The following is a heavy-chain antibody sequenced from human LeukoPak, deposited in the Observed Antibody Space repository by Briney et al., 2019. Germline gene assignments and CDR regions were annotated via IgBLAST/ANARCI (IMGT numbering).Heavy chain of an antibody. D-gene: IGHD2-15*01. J-gene: IGHJ4*02. CDR2: ISSSSTTI. CDR1: GFTFSSYS. CDR3: ALRRGGCSGGTCYQYFDY. Sequence: PGGSLRLSYAASGFTFSSYSINWVRQAPGKGLEWVSYISSSSTTIYYADSVKGRFTISRDNAKNPLYLQMDSLGAEDTAVYYCALRRGGCSGGTCYQYFDYWGQGTLVTVSS. V-gene: IGHV3-48*04.